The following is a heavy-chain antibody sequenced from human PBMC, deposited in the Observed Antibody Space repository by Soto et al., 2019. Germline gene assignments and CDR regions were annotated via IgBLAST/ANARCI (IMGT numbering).Heavy chain of an antibody. V-gene: IGHV3-15*01. J-gene: IGHJ4*02. CDR1: GFMFSSAW. CDR2: IKSKKGGGAR. Sequence: EVQVVESGGDLVEPGGSLRLSCETSGFMFSSAWMSWVRQAPGKGLEWVARIKSKKGGGARDYAAPVNGRFSISRDDSKSTVYLQMNSLRAEDTALYYCVEGWNDFWGQGTLVTVSS. D-gene: IGHD1-1*01. CDR3: VEGWNDF.